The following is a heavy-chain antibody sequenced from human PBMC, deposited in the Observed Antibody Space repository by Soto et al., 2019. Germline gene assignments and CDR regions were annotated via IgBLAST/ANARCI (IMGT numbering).Heavy chain of an antibody. CDR2: IDKSGGDT. CDR3: AKDTYSRSLYF. Sequence: EVQLLESGGDLVQPRGSLRLSCAASGFTFTNYLMTWVRQAPGKGLEWVSSIDKSGGDTYYADSVKGRFTISRDNSKNTLYLQMNGLRAEDTALYYCAKDTYSRSLYFWGQGTLVTVSS. J-gene: IGHJ4*02. D-gene: IGHD2-2*01. CDR1: GFTFTNYL. V-gene: IGHV3-23*05.